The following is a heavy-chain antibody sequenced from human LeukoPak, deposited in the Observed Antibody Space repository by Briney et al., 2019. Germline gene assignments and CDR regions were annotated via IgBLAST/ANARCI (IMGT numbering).Heavy chain of an antibody. V-gene: IGHV4-34*01. CDR3: ARGGGSSHDY. Sequence: SETLSLTCAVYGGSFSGYYWGWIRQPPGKGLEWIGEINHSGSTNYNPSLKSRVTISVDTSKNQFSLKLSSVTAADTAVYYCARGGGSSHDYWGQGTLATVSS. J-gene: IGHJ4*02. CDR2: INHSGST. D-gene: IGHD1-26*01. CDR1: GGSFSGYY.